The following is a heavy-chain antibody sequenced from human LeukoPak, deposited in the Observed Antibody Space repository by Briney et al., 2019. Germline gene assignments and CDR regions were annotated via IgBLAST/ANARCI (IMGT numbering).Heavy chain of an antibody. CDR2: ISYDGSNK. V-gene: IGHV3-30*04. CDR1: GFTFSSYA. Sequence: PGGPLRLSCAASGFTFSSYAMHWVRQAPGKGLEWVAVISYDGSNKYYADSVKGRFTISRDNSKNTLYLQMNSLRAEDTAVYYCARDLRRVFDYWGQGTLVTVSS. CDR3: ARDLRRVFDY. D-gene: IGHD4-17*01. J-gene: IGHJ4*02.